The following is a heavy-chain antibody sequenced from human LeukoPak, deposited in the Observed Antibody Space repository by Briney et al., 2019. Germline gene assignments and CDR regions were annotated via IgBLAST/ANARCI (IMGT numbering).Heavy chain of an antibody. D-gene: IGHD2-2*01. J-gene: IGHJ4*02. CDR2: IYYSGST. Sequence: SETLSLTCTVSGGSISSSSYYWGWVRQPPGKGLEWIGSIYYSGSTYYNPSLKSRVTISVDTSKNQFSLKLSSVTAADTAVYYCVRSYSDIVVVPAAAYLDWGQGTLVTVSS. CDR3: VRSYSDIVVVPAAAYLD. V-gene: IGHV4-39*07. CDR1: GGSISSSSYY.